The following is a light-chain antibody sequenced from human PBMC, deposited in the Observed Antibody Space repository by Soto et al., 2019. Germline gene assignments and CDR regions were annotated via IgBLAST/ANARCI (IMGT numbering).Light chain of an antibody. V-gene: IGLV2-14*01. CDR2: EVT. CDR1: SIDVGGSNY. Sequence: QSVLTQPASVSGSPGQSITISCTGTSIDVGGSNYVSWYQRHPGKAPKLLIFEVTNRPSGVSNRFSGSKSGNTASLTISRLQAEDEADYYCSSYTGSSSLVVFGGGTKLTVL. CDR3: SSYTGSSSLVV. J-gene: IGLJ2*01.